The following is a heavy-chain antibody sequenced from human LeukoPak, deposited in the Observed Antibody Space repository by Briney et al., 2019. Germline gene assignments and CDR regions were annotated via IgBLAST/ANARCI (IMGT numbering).Heavy chain of an antibody. CDR1: GGSISSGGYY. V-gene: IGHV4-31*03. CDR2: IYYSGST. CDR3: ARSTQYCGSASCYMYYFDY. D-gene: IGHD2-21*01. J-gene: IGHJ4*02. Sequence: SETLSLTCTVSGGSISSGGYYWNWIRQPPGKGLEWIGSIYYSGSTYYNPSLKSRVLVSGDTSRNHFSLRLNSVAAAATAVYYCARSTQYCGSASCYMYYFDYWGQGTLVTVSS.